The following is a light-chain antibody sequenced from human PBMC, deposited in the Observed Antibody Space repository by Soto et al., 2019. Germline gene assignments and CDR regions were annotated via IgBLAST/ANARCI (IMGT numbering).Light chain of an antibody. J-gene: IGKJ3*01. CDR2: DAS. Sequence: ESVLTQSPGTLSLSPGERATLSCRASQSVTNRYFAWYQQKPGQAPRLLIYDASYRATGVPARFIGGGSGTDFTLTITSLEPEDFAVYYCHQRSNWIFAFGPGTKVDL. CDR1: QSVTNRY. V-gene: IGKV3D-20*02. CDR3: HQRSNWIFA.